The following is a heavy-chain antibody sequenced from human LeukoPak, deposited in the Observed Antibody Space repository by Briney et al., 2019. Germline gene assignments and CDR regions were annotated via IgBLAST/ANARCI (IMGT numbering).Heavy chain of an antibody. J-gene: IGHJ4*02. CDR3: ASAGGYDSYGTLDY. Sequence: GGSLRLSCAASGFTFSSYEMNWVRQAPGKGLEWVSGINWNGGSTGYADSVKGRFTISRDNAKNSLYLQMNSLRAEDTALYYCASAGGYDSYGTLDYWGRGTLVTVSS. D-gene: IGHD5-18*01. CDR1: GFTFSSYE. CDR2: INWNGGST. V-gene: IGHV3-20*04.